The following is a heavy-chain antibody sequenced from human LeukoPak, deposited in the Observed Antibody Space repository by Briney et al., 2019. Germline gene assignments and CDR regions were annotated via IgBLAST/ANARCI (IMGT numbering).Heavy chain of an antibody. J-gene: IGHJ6*03. CDR3: ARDKYSSRNYYYYMDV. Sequence: SVKVSCKASGGTFSSYAISWVRQAPGQGLEWMGGIIPIFGTANYAQKFQGRVTITADESTSTAYMELSSLRSEDTAVYYCARDKYSSRNYYYYMDVWGKGTTVTVSS. D-gene: IGHD6-13*01. CDR1: GGTFSSYA. CDR2: IIPIFGTA. V-gene: IGHV1-69*13.